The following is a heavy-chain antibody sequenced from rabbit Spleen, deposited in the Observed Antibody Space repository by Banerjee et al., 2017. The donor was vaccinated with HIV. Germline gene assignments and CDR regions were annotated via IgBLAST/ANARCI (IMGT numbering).Heavy chain of an antibody. Sequence: EESGGGLVQPEGSLTLTCTASGFSFSSSYWICWVRQAPGKGLEWIACIYTGSSGSTYYASWAKGRFTISKTSSTTVTLQMTSLTAADTATYFCARRDIGSGNAYSLWGQGTLVTVS. CDR2: IYTGSSGST. D-gene: IGHD6-1*01. CDR1: GFSFSSSYW. CDR3: ARRDIGSGNAYSL. V-gene: IGHV1S45*01. J-gene: IGHJ4*01.